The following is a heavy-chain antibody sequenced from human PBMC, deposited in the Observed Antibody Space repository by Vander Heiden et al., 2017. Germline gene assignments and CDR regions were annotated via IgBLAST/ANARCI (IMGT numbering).Heavy chain of an antibody. J-gene: IGHJ6*02. V-gene: IGHV4-30-2*01. CDR2: FYHSGST. CDR1: GGSISSGGYS. D-gene: IGHD5-12*01. Sequence: QLQLQESGSGLVKPSQTLSLTCAVSGGSISSGGYSWSWIRQPPGRGLEWIGYFYHSGSTYYNPSLKSRVTISIDMSKNQFSLKLSSVTAADTAVYYCARGNGYELGYFYGIDVWGQGTTVTVSS. CDR3: ARGNGYELGYFYGIDV.